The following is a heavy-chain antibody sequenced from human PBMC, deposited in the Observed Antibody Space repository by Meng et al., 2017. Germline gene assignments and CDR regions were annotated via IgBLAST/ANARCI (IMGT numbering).Heavy chain of an antibody. CDR1: GSSFSSYA. V-gene: IGHV1-69*01. J-gene: IGHJ4*02. CDR3: ASYSSVRGIAY. D-gene: IGHD3-10*01. CDR2: IIPIFGTA. Sequence: QVQRAKSGAEVKTAVSSVKVSCQASGSSFSSYAISWVRQAPGQGLEWMGGIIPIFGTANYAQKFQGRVTITADESTSTAYMELSSLRSEDTAVYYCASYSSVRGIAYWGQGTLVTVSS.